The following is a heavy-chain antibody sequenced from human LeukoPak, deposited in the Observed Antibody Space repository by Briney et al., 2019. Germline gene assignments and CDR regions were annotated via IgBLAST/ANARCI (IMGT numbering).Heavy chain of an antibody. J-gene: IGHJ6*03. D-gene: IGHD1-1*01. CDR2: ISYDGSNK. V-gene: IGHV3-30*01. CDR3: ARGTGYYYYYMDV. CDR1: GFTFSSYA. Sequence: GRSLRLSCAASGFTFSSYAMHWVRQAPGKGLEWVAVISYDGSNKYYADSVNGRFTISRDNSKNTLYLQMNSLRAEDTAVYYCARGTGYYYYYMDVWGKGTTVTVSS.